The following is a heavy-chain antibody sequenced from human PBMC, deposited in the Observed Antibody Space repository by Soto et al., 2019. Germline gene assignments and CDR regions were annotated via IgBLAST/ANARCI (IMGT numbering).Heavy chain of an antibody. D-gene: IGHD1-7*01. J-gene: IGHJ5*02. Sequence: SETLSLTCTVSGGSISSGGYYWSWIRQHPGKGLEWIGYIYYSGSTYYKPSLKSRVTISVDTSKNQFSLKLSSVTAADTAVYYCARAEYNWNYWFDPWGQGTLVTVS. V-gene: IGHV4-31*03. CDR2: IYYSGST. CDR1: GGSISSGGYY. CDR3: ARAEYNWNYWFDP.